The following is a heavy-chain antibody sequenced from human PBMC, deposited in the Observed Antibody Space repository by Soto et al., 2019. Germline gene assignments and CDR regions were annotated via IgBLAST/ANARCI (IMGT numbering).Heavy chain of an antibody. CDR2: ISTYSGDT. D-gene: IGHD5-12*01. J-gene: IGHJ5*02. CDR1: GYTFFTYD. V-gene: IGHV1-18*01. CDR3: ARHHGPTTSENWFDP. Sequence: QVHLVQSGVEVKTPGASVKVSCQASGYTFFTYDISWVRQAPGQGLEWMGWISTYSGDTTYAQKFQGRVTMTTDTSTTTAYLELRSLRSDDTAVYYCARHHGPTTSENWFDPWGQVTLVTVSS.